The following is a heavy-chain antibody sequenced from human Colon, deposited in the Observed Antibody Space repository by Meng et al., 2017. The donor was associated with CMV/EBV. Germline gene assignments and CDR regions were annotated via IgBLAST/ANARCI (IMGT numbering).Heavy chain of an antibody. V-gene: IGHV3-21*06. Sequence: GESLKISCAASGFSFRSYGMSWIRHAPGRGLEWVSFISSSSDISYADSVKGRFTIFRDSAQNLLYLEMIGLRVEDTAVYYCARVRLPGAYHDSDGSPIKNWFDPWGQGTLVTVSS. CDR3: ARVRLPGAYHDSDGSPIKNWFDP. D-gene: IGHD3-22*01. CDR2: ISSSSDI. CDR1: GFSFRSYG. J-gene: IGHJ5*02.